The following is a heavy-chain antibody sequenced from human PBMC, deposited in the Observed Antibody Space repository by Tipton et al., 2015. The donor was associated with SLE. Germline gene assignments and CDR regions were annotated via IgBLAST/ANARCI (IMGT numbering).Heavy chain of an antibody. CDR1: GDSITNYY. CDR2: IYYSGTT. Sequence: TLSLTCTVSGDSITNYYWNWIRQPPGKGLEWIGYIYYSGTTNFNPSLKSRVTISVDTSKNQFSLNLSSVTAEDTAVYYCAKDPFVQGTIVYYYYGMDVWGQGTTVTVSS. J-gene: IGHJ6*02. D-gene: IGHD1-7*01. CDR3: AKDPFVQGTIVYYYYGMDV. V-gene: IGHV4-59*01.